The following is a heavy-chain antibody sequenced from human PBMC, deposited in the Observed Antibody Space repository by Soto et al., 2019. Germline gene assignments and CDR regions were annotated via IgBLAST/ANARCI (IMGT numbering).Heavy chain of an antibody. J-gene: IGHJ6*02. CDR3: ARVSRPTIFGVHIWEDYYYGMDV. CDR1: GGTFSSYA. CDR2: IIPIFGTA. Sequence: QVQLVQSGAEVKKPGSSVKVSCKASGGTFSSYAISWVRQAPGQGLEWMGGIIPIFGTANYAQKFQGRVTITADESTSTAYMELSSLRSEDTAVYYCARVSRPTIFGVHIWEDYYYGMDVWGQGTTVTVSS. V-gene: IGHV1-69*01. D-gene: IGHD3-3*01.